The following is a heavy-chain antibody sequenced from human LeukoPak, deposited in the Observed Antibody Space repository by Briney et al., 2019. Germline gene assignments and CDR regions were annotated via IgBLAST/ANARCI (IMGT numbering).Heavy chain of an antibody. D-gene: IGHD2-2*01. CDR2: INHSGST. V-gene: IGHV4-34*01. Sequence: PSETLSLTCAVYGGSFSGYYWSWIRQPPGKGLEWIGEINHSGSTNYNPSLKSRVTISVDTSKNQFSLKLSSVTAADTAVYYCARPYCSSTSCYHVGAFDIWGQGTMVTVSS. CDR1: GGSFSGYY. CDR3: ARPYCSSTSCYHVGAFDI. J-gene: IGHJ3*02.